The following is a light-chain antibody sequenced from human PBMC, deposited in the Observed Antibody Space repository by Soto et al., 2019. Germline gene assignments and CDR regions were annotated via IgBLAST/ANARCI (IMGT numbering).Light chain of an antibody. V-gene: IGLV1-40*01. CDR1: SSNIGAGYD. Sequence: QSVLTQPPSVSGAPGQRVTISCTGSSSNIGAGYDVHWYQQLPGTAPKLLIYVNRNRPSGVPDRFSGSKSGTSASLAITGLQAEDEADYYRQSYDSSLSGYVFGTGTKVTVL. J-gene: IGLJ1*01. CDR3: QSYDSSLSGYV. CDR2: VNR.